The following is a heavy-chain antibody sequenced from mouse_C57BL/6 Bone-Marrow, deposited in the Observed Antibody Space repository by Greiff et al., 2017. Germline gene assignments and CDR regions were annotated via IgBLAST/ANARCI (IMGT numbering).Heavy chain of an antibody. Sequence: QVQLQQSGAELVMPGASVKLSCKASGYTFTSYWMPWVKQRPGQGLEWIGEIDPSDSYTNYNQKFKGKSTLTVDKSSSTAYMQLSSLTSEDSAVYYCARNLYYGYDGYFDVWGTGTTVTVSS. V-gene: IGHV1-69*01. D-gene: IGHD2-2*01. CDR2: IDPSDSYT. CDR1: GYTFTSYW. J-gene: IGHJ1*03. CDR3: ARNLYYGYDGYFDV.